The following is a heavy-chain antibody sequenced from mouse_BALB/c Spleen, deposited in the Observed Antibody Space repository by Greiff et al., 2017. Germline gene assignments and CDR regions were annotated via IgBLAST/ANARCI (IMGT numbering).Heavy chain of an antibody. CDR2: IRNKANGYTT. CDR1: GFTFTDYY. Sequence: EVNVVESGGGLVQPGGSLRLSCATSGFTFTDYYMSWVRQPPGKALEWLGFIRNKANGYTTEYSASVKGRFTISRDNSQSILYLRMNTLRAEDSATYYCARDDYYGPWYFDYWGQGTTLTVSS. J-gene: IGHJ2*01. V-gene: IGHV7-3*02. CDR3: ARDDYYGPWYFDY. D-gene: IGHD1-2*01.